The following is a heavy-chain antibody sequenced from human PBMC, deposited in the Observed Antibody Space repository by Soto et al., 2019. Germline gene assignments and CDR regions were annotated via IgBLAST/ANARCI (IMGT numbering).Heavy chain of an antibody. CDR2: INEDGTT. D-gene: IGHD1-26*01. CDR3: SRDKGERVAYGMDV. CDR1: GFTVSSSE. Sequence: EVQLVESGGGLVQPGGSLRLSCTASGFTVSSSEMNWVRQAPGKGLEWGSYINEDGTTFYADSVKGRFTISRDSADNSLFLQMSSLRADDTAVYYCSRDKGERVAYGMDVWGQGTTVTVSS. J-gene: IGHJ6*02. V-gene: IGHV3-48*03.